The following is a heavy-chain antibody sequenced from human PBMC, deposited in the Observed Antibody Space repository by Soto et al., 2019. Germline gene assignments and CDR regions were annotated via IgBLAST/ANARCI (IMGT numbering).Heavy chain of an antibody. Sequence: QVQLVESGGGVVQPGRSLRLFCSVSGFTFSSHAMHWVRQAPGKGLEWATLISSDGSNKYYADSVKGRFTTSRDNSKNTMYLQMNSLRVEDTAVYYCARDDEGGSDCDLGYWGQGALVTVSS. J-gene: IGHJ4*02. CDR2: ISSDGSNK. CDR1: GFTFSSHA. V-gene: IGHV3-30-3*01. CDR3: ARDDEGGSDCDLGY. D-gene: IGHD1-26*01.